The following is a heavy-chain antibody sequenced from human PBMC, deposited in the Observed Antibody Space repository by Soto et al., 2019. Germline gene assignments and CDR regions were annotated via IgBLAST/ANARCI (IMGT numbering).Heavy chain of an antibody. Sequence: EVQLVESGGGLVKPGGSLRLSCAASGFTFSRYGMTWLRQAPGKGLEWVASISSSTSYVYYADSVKGRFSTSRDNAKNILYLEMYALRTEDTAVYYCARDPSEGRVGNWFESWGQGTLVTVSS. D-gene: IGHD2-2*01. J-gene: IGHJ5*01. CDR1: GFTFSRYG. CDR3: ARDPSEGRVGNWFES. CDR2: ISSSTSYV. V-gene: IGHV3-21*06.